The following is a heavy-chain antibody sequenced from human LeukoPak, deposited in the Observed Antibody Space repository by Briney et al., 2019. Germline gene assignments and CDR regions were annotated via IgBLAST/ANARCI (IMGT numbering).Heavy chain of an antibody. CDR1: GFTFSSYW. V-gene: IGHV3-74*01. CDR3: ARARIAVAGTPHHWFDP. Sequence: GGSLRLSCAASGFTFSSYWMHWVRQAPGKGLVWVSRINSDGSSTSYADSVKGRFTISRDNAKNTLYLQMNSLRAEDTAVYYCARARIAVAGTPHHWFDPWGQGTLVTVSS. J-gene: IGHJ5*02. D-gene: IGHD6-19*01. CDR2: INSDGSST.